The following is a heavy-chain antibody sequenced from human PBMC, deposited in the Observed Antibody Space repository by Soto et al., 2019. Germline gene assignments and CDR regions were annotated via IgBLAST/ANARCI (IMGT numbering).Heavy chain of an antibody. CDR1: GYTFTSYG. Sequence: SVKVSCKASGYTFTSYGITWVRQAPGQGLEWMGWISAYNGDTNYAQKVQGRVTMTTDTSTSTVYMELKSLKSDDTAVYFCARDQEYSTSGLYWFDLWGQGTLVTVSS. CDR3: ARDQEYSTSGLYWFDL. CDR2: ISAYNGDT. D-gene: IGHD6-6*01. J-gene: IGHJ5*02. V-gene: IGHV1-18*04.